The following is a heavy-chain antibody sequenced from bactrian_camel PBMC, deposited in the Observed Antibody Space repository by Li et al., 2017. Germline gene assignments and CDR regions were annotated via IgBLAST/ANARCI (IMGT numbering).Heavy chain of an antibody. CDR2: VDGDGST. V-gene: IGHV3S53*01. J-gene: IGHJ4*01. Sequence: HVQLVESGGGTVQAGGFLKLSCKASVYSYLTYCMAWFRQAPGKEREGVALVDGDGSTTYADSVKGRFTISKDDAKNTLFLEMNSLEPEDTAMYYCARGYNSFSSTEFKYYGQGTQVTV. CDR3: ARGYNSFSSTEFKY. CDR1: VYSYLTYC. D-gene: IGHD2*01.